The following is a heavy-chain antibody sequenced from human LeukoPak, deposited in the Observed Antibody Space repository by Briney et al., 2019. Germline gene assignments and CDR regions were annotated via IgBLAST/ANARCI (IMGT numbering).Heavy chain of an antibody. D-gene: IGHD1-7*01. CDR3: AKRRGLELLYYYYMDV. J-gene: IGHJ6*03. CDR1: GGSISNYY. CDR2: AYNSGST. V-gene: IGHV4-59*01. Sequence: SETLSLTCTVSGGSISNYYWSWIRQPPGKGLEWLGYAYNSGSTHYNPSLKSRVSISADTSKNHFSLNLTSVTAADTAVYYCAKRRGLELLYYYYMDVWGKGTTVTVSS.